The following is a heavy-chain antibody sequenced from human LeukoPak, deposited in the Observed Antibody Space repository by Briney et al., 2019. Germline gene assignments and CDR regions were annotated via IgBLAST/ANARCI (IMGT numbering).Heavy chain of an antibody. D-gene: IGHD3-16*01. J-gene: IGHJ4*02. CDR3: TRGAGWLIDY. V-gene: IGHV4-59*01. CDR1: DDSISDYY. CDR2: FHNSGTS. Sequence: SETLSLTCTVSDDSISDYYRGWIRQPPGKGLEWIGYFHNSGTSTYNPSLKSRATISADTSKNQFSLKLNSLTTADTAVYYCTRGAGWLIDYWGQGILVTVSS.